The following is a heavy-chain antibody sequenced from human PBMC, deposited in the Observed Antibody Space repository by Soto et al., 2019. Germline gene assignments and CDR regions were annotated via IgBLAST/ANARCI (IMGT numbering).Heavy chain of an antibody. V-gene: IGHV1-8*01. CDR2: MNPGSGDT. CDR3: ARMASFGSLNWFDP. Sequence: GASVKVCCKASGYIFTNNDVSWVRQATGQGLEWMGWMNPGSGDTGYAQKFQGRVTMTRNISIATAYMELSSLRADDTAIYYCARMASFGSLNWFDPWGQGTLVTVSS. CDR1: GYIFTNND. J-gene: IGHJ5*01. D-gene: IGHD5-18*01.